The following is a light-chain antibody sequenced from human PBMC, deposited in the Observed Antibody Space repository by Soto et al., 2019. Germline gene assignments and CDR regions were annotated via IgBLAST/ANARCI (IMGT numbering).Light chain of an antibody. V-gene: IGLV1-44*01. CDR1: SSNIGSKT. CDR3: AAWDDNLNGPV. J-gene: IGLJ2*01. Sequence: QAVVTQPPSASGTPGQSVTISCSGSSSNIGSKTVNWYQQIPGTAPILLIYSDNQRPSGVPDRFSGSKSGTSASLAISGLQSEDEADYYCAAWDDNLNGPVFGGGTQLTVL. CDR2: SDN.